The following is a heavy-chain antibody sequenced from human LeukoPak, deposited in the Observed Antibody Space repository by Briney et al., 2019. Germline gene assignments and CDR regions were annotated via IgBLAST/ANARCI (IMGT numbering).Heavy chain of an antibody. D-gene: IGHD3-3*01. CDR2: IDGGRDNT. V-gene: IGHV3-23*01. Sequence: GGSLRLSCAASGFTLSNSAMAWVRQAPGEGLEWVSGIDGGRDNTHYADSVKGRFTISRDSSKNALYLQRNSLRVEDTAVYYCAKDILGWTFDVWGQGTLVTVS. J-gene: IGHJ3*01. CDR1: GFTLSNSA. CDR3: AKDILGWTFDV.